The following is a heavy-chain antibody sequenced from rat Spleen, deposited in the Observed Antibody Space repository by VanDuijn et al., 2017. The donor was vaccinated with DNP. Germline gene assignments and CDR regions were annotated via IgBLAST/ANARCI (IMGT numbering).Heavy chain of an antibody. D-gene: IGHD1-4*01. CDR2: ISYSGTT. Sequence: EVQLQESGPGLVKPSQSLSLTCSVTGYSITSHYWGWIRQFPGNKMGWIGHISYSGTTSYNPSLKSRISITRDTSKNQFFLQLNSVTTEDTATYYCARWPGYNPPYAMDAWGQGTSVTVSS. V-gene: IGHV3-1*01. CDR1: GYSITSHY. CDR3: ARWPGYNPPYAMDA. J-gene: IGHJ4*01.